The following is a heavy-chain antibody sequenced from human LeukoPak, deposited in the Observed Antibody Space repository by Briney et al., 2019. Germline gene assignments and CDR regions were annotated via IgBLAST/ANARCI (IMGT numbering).Heavy chain of an antibody. D-gene: IGHD6-6*01. CDR3: ARRDGSSASFDY. J-gene: IGHJ4*02. V-gene: IGHV5-51*01. CDR1: GYSFTSYL. CDR2: IYPGDSGT. Sequence: GESLKIPCKGFGYSFTSYLIGWGGQMPGKGLGWMGIIYPGDSGTRYSPSFQVQVTISADKSISTAYLQWSSLKASDTAMYYCARRDGSSASFDYWCQGTLVTVSS.